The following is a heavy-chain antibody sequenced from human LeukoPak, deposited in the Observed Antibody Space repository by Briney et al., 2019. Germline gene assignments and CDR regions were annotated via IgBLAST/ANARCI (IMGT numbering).Heavy chain of an antibody. CDR2: IYYSGST. D-gene: IGHD5-24*01. J-gene: IGHJ4*02. V-gene: IGHV4-30-4*01. CDR3: ARAHRDGYNYHGDFDY. Sequence: ASETLSLTCTVSGGSISSGDYYWSWIRQPPARGLEWIVYIYYSGSTYYNPSLRSRVTISLDTSKTQFSLRLSSVTAADTAVYYCARAHRDGYNYHGDFDYWGRGALVTVSS. CDR1: GGSISSGDYY.